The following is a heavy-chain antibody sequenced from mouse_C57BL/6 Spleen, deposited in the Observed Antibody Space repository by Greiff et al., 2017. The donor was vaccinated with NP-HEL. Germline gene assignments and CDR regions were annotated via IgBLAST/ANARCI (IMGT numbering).Heavy chain of an antibody. D-gene: IGHD1-1*01. CDR3: ARKPPYYYGSSYGYCDV. V-gene: IGHV5-9*01. CDR2: ISGGGGNT. Sequence: EVMLVESGGGLVKPGGSLKLSCAASGFTFSSYTMSWVRQTPEKRLEWVATISGGGGNTYYPDSVKGRFTISRDNAKNTLYLQMSSLRSEDTALYYCARKPPYYYGSSYGYCDVWGTGTTVTVSS. CDR1: GFTFSSYT. J-gene: IGHJ1*03.